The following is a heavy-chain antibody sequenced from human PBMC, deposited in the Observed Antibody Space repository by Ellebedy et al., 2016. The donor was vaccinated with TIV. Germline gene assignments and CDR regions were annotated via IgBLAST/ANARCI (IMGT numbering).Heavy chain of an antibody. J-gene: IGHJ4*02. V-gene: IGHV3-23*01. Sequence: GESLKISCAGSGFTFSSYAMSWVRQAPGEGLEWVSAISGSGDSTYYADSEKGRFTISRDNSKNTLSLQMNSLRAEDTAIYYCAKDPITPASFVYFDYWGQGTLVTVSS. CDR3: AKDPITPASFVYFDY. D-gene: IGHD1-20*01. CDR1: GFTFSSYA. CDR2: ISGSGDST.